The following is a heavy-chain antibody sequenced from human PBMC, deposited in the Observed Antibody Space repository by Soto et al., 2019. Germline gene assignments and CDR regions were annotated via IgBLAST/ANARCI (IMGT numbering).Heavy chain of an antibody. D-gene: IGHD6-13*01. Sequence: SETLSLTCTVSGGSISSSSYYWGWIRQPPGKGLEWIGNIYYSGSTYYNPSLKSRVTISVDTSKNQFSLKLSSVTAADTAVYYCVRDTPSSSWYHPFDCWGQGTLVTVSS. CDR1: GGSISSSSYY. J-gene: IGHJ4*02. CDR2: IYYSGST. V-gene: IGHV4-39*07. CDR3: VRDTPSSSWYHPFDC.